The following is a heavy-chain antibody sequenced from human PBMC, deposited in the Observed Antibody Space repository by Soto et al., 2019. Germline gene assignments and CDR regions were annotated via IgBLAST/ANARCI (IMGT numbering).Heavy chain of an antibody. CDR3: ARVKIYYGDYRGPQRSGWFDP. CDR2: INHSGST. J-gene: IGHJ5*02. Sequence: QVQLQQWGAGLLKPSETLSLTCAVYGGSFSGYYWSWIRQPPGKGLEWIGEINHSGSTNYNPSLMRRVTIAVDPSKNQFSLELSSVTAADTAGYYRARVKIYYGDYRGPQRSGWFDPWGQGTLVTVSS. CDR1: GGSFSGYY. D-gene: IGHD4-17*01. V-gene: IGHV4-34*01.